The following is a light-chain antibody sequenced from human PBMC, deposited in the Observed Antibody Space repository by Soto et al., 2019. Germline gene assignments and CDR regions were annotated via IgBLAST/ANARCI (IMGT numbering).Light chain of an antibody. CDR1: NIGSQS. Sequence: SYDLAQPPSVSVAPGQTARITCVGNNIGSQSVYWYQEKPGQAPALVVYDDSDRPSGIPERFSGPKSGNTATLIINRVEAGDEADYYCQVWDISSDHYVFGTGTKLTVL. V-gene: IGLV3-21*02. CDR3: QVWDISSDHYV. J-gene: IGLJ1*01. CDR2: DDS.